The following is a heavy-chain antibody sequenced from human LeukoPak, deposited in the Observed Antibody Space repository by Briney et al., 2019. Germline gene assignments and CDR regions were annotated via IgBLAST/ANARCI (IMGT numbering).Heavy chain of an antibody. D-gene: IGHD4-17*01. J-gene: IGHJ6*03. V-gene: IGHV3-7*01. CDR3: ARRTTVTTYFVYYYYMDV. Sequence: PSETLSLTCTVSGGSISSSGYYWGWVWQSPGKGLEWVANIKQDGSEKYYVDSVKGRFTISRDNAKNSLYLQMNSLRAEDTAVYYCARRTTVTTYFVYYYYMDVWGKGTTVTISS. CDR2: IKQDGSEK. CDR1: GGSISSSG.